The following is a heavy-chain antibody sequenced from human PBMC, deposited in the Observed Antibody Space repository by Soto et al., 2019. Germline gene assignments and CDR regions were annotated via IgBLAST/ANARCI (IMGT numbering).Heavy chain of an antibody. J-gene: IGHJ6*02. CDR2: IFYSGNT. V-gene: IGHV4-31*03. Sequence: TLALTCTVSGGSISSGDNFWSWIREHPGKGLGWIGYIFYSGNTFYNPSLKSRLTISIDTSKNQFSLKLSSVTPADTAVYYCARDRPWPPNYHYYSMDVWGQGTAVTVS. CDR1: GGSISSGDNF. CDR3: ARDRPWPPNYHYYSMDV. D-gene: IGHD1-1*01.